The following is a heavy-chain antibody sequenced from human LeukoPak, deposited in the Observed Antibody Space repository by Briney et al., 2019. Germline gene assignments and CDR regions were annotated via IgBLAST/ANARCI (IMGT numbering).Heavy chain of an antibody. V-gene: IGHV3-21*01. J-gene: IGHJ4*02. Sequence: PGGSLRLSCAASGFTFSSYSMNWVRQAPGKGLEWVSSISSSSSYIYYADSVKGRFTISRDNAKNSLYLQMNSLRAEDTAVYYCARVSGSYLSPFDYWGQGTLVTVSS. CDR3: ARVSGSYLSPFDY. D-gene: IGHD1-26*01. CDR2: ISSSSSYI. CDR1: GFTFSSYS.